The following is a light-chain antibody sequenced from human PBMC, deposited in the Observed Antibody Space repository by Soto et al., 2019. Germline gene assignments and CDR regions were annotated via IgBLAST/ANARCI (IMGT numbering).Light chain of an antibody. CDR3: TSYASGSSHVV. CDR1: SSDIGGYDY. CDR2: DVN. Sequence: QSALTQPASVSGSPGQSITLSCTGTSSDIGGYDYVSWYQRHPGKAPKLIIYDVNNRPSGVSNRFSGSKSGNTASLTISGLQDEDEADYYCTSYASGSSHVVFGGGIKVTVL. J-gene: IGLJ2*01. V-gene: IGLV2-14*01.